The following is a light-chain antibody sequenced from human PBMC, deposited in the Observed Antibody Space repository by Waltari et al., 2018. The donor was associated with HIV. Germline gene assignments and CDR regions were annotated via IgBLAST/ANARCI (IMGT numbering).Light chain of an antibody. V-gene: IGLV2-23*02. CDR3: CSYAGSSSYV. Sequence: SALTQPASVSGSPGQSITISCTGTRSDVGSYNLVSWYQQHPGKAPKLMIYEVSKRPSGVSNRFSGSKSGNTASLTISGLQAEDEADYYCCSYAGSSSYVFGTGTKVTVL. CDR1: RSDVGSYNL. J-gene: IGLJ1*01. CDR2: EVS.